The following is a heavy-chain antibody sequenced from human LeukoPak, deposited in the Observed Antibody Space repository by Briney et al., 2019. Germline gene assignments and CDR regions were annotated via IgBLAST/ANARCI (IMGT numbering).Heavy chain of an antibody. J-gene: IGHJ6*03. V-gene: IGHV4-4*07. CDR1: GGSISGYY. D-gene: IGHD2-2*01. CDR2: IYTSGST. CDR3: ARDRYCSSTSCYYYYYMDV. Sequence: SETPSLTCTVSGGSISGYYWSWIRQPAGKGLEWIGRIYTSGSTNYNPSLKSRVTMSVDTSKNQFSLKLSSVTAADTAVYYCARDRYCSSTSCYYYYYMDVWGKGTTVTVSS.